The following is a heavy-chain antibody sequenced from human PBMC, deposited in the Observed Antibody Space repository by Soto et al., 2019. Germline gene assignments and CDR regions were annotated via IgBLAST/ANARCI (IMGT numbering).Heavy chain of an antibody. D-gene: IGHD2-8*02. CDR1: GFTFGNYG. CDR2: ISHDETNK. J-gene: IGHJ4*02. V-gene: IGHV3-30*05. Sequence: QIHLVQSGGGVVQPGRSLLLSCAGSGFTFGNYGMHWVRQAPGKGLEWVAVISHDETNKYYIDSVKGRFSICRDNSKNAVYLQMDSLRPEGTGVYVCAKGVGRWCQSDYWGQGSLVTVSS. CDR3: AKGVGRWCQSDY.